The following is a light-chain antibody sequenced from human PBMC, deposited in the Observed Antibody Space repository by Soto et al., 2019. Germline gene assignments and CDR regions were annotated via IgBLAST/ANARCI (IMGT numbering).Light chain of an antibody. J-gene: IGKJ4*01. CDR2: DAS. Sequence: EVVLTQSPATLSSSQGESVTLSCRASQSINTYLAWYQQKPGQAPRLLIYDASYRAAVIPSRFSGSGSGTDFSLTISSLEPADFAIYHCQQRSNWPLTFGGGTKVEI. CDR1: QSINTY. CDR3: QQRSNWPLT. V-gene: IGKV3-11*01.